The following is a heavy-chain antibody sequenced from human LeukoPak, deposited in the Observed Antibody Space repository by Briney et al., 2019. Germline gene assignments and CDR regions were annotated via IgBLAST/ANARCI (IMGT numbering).Heavy chain of an antibody. Sequence: PSETLSLTYSVSSDSIIGYYWTWVRQPPGKGLEWIGYVLYSGNTNCNPSLKSRVTISLDMSNKQFSLKLSSVTAADTAVYYCARDSRAGFDSWGQGTLVTVSS. CDR2: VLYSGNT. CDR1: SDSIIGYY. J-gene: IGHJ4*02. CDR3: ARDSRAGFDS. D-gene: IGHD6-13*01. V-gene: IGHV4-59*01.